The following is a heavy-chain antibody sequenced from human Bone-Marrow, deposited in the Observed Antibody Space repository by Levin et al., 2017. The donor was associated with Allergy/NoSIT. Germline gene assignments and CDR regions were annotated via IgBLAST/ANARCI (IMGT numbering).Heavy chain of an antibody. Sequence: GGSLRLSCTASAFTFSDFYMSWIRQAPGKGLEWLSYINTSGSTIYYADSVKGRITISRDNGKKSLFLEMNSLRAEDTAVYYCARLGAATIDYWGQGTLVIVSS. CDR2: INTSGSTI. CDR3: ARLGAATIDY. CDR1: AFTFSDFY. V-gene: IGHV3-11*01. J-gene: IGHJ4*02. D-gene: IGHD1-26*01.